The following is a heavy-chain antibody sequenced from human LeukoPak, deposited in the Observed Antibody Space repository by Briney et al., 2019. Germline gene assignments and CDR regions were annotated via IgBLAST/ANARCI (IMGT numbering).Heavy chain of an antibody. J-gene: IGHJ5*02. D-gene: IGHD2-2*02. Sequence: ASVKVSCKASGGTVSRYPISWVRQAPGQGLEWMGGIIPVFGTANYAQKFQGRVTITADESTSTAYMELSSLRSEDTAVYYCARDRPVRYCSTISCYSASPFDPWGQGTLVTVSS. CDR1: GGTVSRYP. CDR2: IIPVFGTA. V-gene: IGHV1-69*13. CDR3: ARDRPVRYCSTISCYSASPFDP.